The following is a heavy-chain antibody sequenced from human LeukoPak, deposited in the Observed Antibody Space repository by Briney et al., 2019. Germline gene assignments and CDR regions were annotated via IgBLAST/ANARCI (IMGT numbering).Heavy chain of an antibody. V-gene: IGHV1-8*03. CDR3: ARAERRSYDFWGDQHYYYMDV. CDR1: GYTFTRYD. CDR2: MNPNSCNT. Sequence: ASVKVTCKASGYTFTRYDINWVRQATGQGLEWMGWMNPNSCNTGYAQKFQDRVTITRDTSMSTAYMELSSLRSEDTAVYYCARAERRSYDFWGDQHYYYMDVWGEGTTVTVSS. J-gene: IGHJ6*03. D-gene: IGHD3-3*01.